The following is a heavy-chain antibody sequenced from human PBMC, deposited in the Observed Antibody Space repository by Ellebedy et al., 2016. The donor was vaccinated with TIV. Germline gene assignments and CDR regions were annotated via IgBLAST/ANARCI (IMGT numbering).Heavy chain of an antibody. J-gene: IGHJ3*02. V-gene: IGHV4-61*05. CDR2: IYHSGST. CDR1: GGSISSSSYY. Sequence: MPSETLSLTCTVSGGSISSSSYYWGWIRQPPGKGLEWIGYIYHSGSTNSNPSLKNRVPISVDTSKNQFYLKLNSVTAADTAVYYCARVVWQQPVSYAFDIWGQGTMVTVSS. CDR3: ARVVWQQPVSYAFDI. D-gene: IGHD6-13*01.